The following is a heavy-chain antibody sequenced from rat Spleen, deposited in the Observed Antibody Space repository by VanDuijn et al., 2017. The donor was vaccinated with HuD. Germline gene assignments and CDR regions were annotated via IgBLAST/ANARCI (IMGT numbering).Heavy chain of an antibody. CDR2: ITNTGGST. V-gene: IGHV5-31*01. Sequence: EVRLVESGGGLVQPGRSLKLSCVASGFTFNNYWMTWIRQAPGKGLEWVASITNTGGSTYYPDSVKGRFTISRDNAKSTLYLQMNSLRSEDTATYYCTRHRAQYYYDGSYYLYCDFDFWGPGTMVTVSS. CDR3: TRHRAQYYYDGSYYLYCDFDF. D-gene: IGHD1-12*02. J-gene: IGHJ1*01. CDR1: GFTFNNYW.